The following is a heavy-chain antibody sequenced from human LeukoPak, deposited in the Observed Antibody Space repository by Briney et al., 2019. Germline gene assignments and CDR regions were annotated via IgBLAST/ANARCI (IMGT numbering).Heavy chain of an antibody. CDR3: AGDVRNTEAY. D-gene: IGHD2-2*02. CDR1: GFTFSSYS. V-gene: IGHV3-48*01. Sequence: AGGSLGLSCAASGFTFSSYSMNWVRQAPGKGLEWVSYISSSSSTIYYADSVKGRFTISRDNAKNSLYLQMNSLRAEDTAVYYCAGDVRNTEAYWGQGTLVTVSS. CDR2: ISSSSSTI. J-gene: IGHJ4*02.